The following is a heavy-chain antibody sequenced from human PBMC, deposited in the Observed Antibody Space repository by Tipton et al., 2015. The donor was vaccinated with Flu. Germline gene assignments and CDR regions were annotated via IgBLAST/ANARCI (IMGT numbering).Heavy chain of an antibody. CDR2: IYHSGST. Sequence: TLSLTCAVSGYSISSGYYWGWILQPPGKCLEWIGSIYHSGSTYYNPSLKSRVTISVDTSKNQFSLKLSSVNAADTAVYYCARRYCSGGSCVSGWFDPWGQGTLVTVSS. CDR1: GYSISSGYY. V-gene: IGHV4-38-2*01. CDR3: ARRYCSGGSCVSGWFDP. J-gene: IGHJ5*02. D-gene: IGHD2-15*01.